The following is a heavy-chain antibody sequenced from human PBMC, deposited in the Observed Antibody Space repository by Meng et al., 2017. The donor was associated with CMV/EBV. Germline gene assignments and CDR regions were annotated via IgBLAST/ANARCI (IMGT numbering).Heavy chain of an antibody. CDR1: GFTFDDYA. Sequence: SLKISCAASGFTFDDYAMHWVRQAPGKGLEWVSGISWNSGSIGYADSVKGRFTISRDNAKNSLYLQMNSLRAEDTALYYCAKGHSSSGFYYYYSMDVWGQGTTVTVSS. CDR2: ISWNSGSI. J-gene: IGHJ6*02. D-gene: IGHD6-6*01. CDR3: AKGHSSSGFYYYYSMDV. V-gene: IGHV3-9*01.